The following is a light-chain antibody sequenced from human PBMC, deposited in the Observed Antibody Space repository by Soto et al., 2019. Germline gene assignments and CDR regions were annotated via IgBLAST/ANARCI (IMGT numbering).Light chain of an antibody. CDR3: QQHANWYT. CDR2: GAS. CDR1: LSXXXY. V-gene: IGKV3-11*01. J-gene: IGKJ2*01. Sequence: EXXLTQSPATLSXSPXERATLSCRAXLSXXXYLVWYQQKPGQAPRLLIYGASNRATGIPPRFSGSGSGTDFTLTISSLEPEDFAVYYCQQHANWYTFGQGTKLEIK.